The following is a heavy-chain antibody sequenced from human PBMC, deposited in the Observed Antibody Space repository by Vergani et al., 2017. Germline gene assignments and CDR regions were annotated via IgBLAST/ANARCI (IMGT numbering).Heavy chain of an antibody. V-gene: IGHV4-59*01. CDR2: IYYSGST. J-gene: IGHJ3*02. CDR1: GGSISSYY. CDR3: AKPHSSGAHNDAFDI. Sequence: QVQLQESGPGLVKPSETLSLTCTVSGGSISSYYWSWIRQPPGKGLEWIGYIYYSGSTNYNPSLKSRVTISVDTSKNQFSLKLSSVTAADTAVYYCAKPHSSGAHNDAFDIWGQGTMVTVSS. D-gene: IGHD6-19*01.